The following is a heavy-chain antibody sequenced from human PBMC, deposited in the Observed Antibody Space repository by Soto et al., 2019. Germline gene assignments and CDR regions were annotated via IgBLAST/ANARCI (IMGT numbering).Heavy chain of an antibody. CDR2: IYYSGST. CDR1: GGSISSYY. Sequence: SETLSLTCTVSGGSISSYYWSWIRQPPGKGLEWIGYIYYSGSTNYNPSLKSRVTISVDTSKNQFSLKLSSVTAADTAVYYCARGAPEHNWNYNWDNWFDPWGQGTLVTVPS. J-gene: IGHJ5*02. CDR3: ARGAPEHNWNYNWDNWFDP. V-gene: IGHV4-59*01. D-gene: IGHD1-7*01.